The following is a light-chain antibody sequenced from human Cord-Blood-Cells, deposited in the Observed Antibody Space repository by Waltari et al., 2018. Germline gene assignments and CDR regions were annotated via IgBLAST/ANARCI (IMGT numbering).Light chain of an antibody. CDR3: AAWDDSLSGWV. CDR2: RNN. J-gene: IGLJ3*02. V-gene: IGLV1-47*01. Sequence: QSVLTQPPSASGTPGQRVTISCSGSSSNIGSNYVYCYQQLPGTAPKLLIYRNNQRPSGVPDRCSGSKSGTSASLAISGLRSEDEADYYCAAWDDSLSGWVFGGGTKLTVL. CDR1: SSNIGSNY.